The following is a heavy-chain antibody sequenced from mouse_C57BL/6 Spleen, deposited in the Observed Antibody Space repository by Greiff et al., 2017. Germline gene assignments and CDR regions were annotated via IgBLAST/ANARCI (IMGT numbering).Heavy chain of an antibody. Sequence: EVQLVESGEGLVKPGGSLKLSCAASGFTFSSYAMSWVRQTPEKRLEWVAYISSGGDYIYYADTVKGRFTISRDNARNTLYLQMSSLKSEDTAMYYCTRDQGTYYAMDYWGQGTSVTVSS. V-gene: IGHV5-9-1*02. D-gene: IGHD3-2*02. CDR3: TRDQGTYYAMDY. J-gene: IGHJ4*01. CDR2: ISSGGDYI. CDR1: GFTFSSYA.